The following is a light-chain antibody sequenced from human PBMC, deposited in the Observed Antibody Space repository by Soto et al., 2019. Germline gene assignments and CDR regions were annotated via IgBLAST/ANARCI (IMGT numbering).Light chain of an antibody. CDR2: SNN. J-gene: IGLJ3*02. Sequence: QSALTQPPSASGTPGQRVTNSCSGSSSNIGSNTVNWYQQLPGTAPKLLIYSNNQRPSGVPDRFSGSKSGTSASLAISGLQSEDEADYYCAAWDDSLNGWVFGGGTKLTVL. V-gene: IGLV1-44*01. CDR3: AAWDDSLNGWV. CDR1: SSNIGSNT.